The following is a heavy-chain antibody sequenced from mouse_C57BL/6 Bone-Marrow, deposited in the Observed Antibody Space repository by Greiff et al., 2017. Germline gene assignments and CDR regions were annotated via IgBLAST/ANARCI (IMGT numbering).Heavy chain of an antibody. CDR2: IDPSDSYT. J-gene: IGHJ3*01. CDR1: GYTFTSYW. V-gene: IGHV1-69*01. Sequence: QVQLQQPGAELVMPGASVKLSCKASGYTFTSYWMHWVKQRPGQGLEWIGEIDPSDSYTNYNQKFKGKSTLTVDKSTSTAYMQLSSLTSEDSAVYCCARGSGLPWFDYWGQGTLVTVSA. CDR3: ARGSGLPWFDY. D-gene: IGHD3-2*02.